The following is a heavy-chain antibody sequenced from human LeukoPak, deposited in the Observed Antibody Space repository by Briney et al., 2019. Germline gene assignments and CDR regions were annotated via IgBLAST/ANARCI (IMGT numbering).Heavy chain of an antibody. CDR3: ARCAFGVWADNYYMDV. J-gene: IGHJ6*03. D-gene: IGHD3-3*01. CDR2: ISSSGSNM. CDR1: ESLNGYA. Sequence: NPGGSLRLSCSASESLNGYAMSWVRQAPGMGLEWVASISSSGSNMYYADSVKGRFIISRDNAKKSLSLEMNSLTSHDTAIYYCARCAFGVWADNYYMDVWGTGTTVIVSS. V-gene: IGHV3-21*01.